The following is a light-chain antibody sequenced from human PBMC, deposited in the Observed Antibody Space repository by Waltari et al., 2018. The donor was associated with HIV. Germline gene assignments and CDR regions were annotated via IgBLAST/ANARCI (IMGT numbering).Light chain of an antibody. V-gene: IGLV2-8*01. CDR2: EVT. J-gene: IGLJ2*01. CDR3: SSFADRDGCAVV. CDR1: TSDIGSYDY. Sequence: QSALTQPPSASGSPGQSVTLSRTGSTSDIGSYDYVSWYPLHPDKAPRLVISEVTKRPSGVSDRFSGSKSANTAFLTVSALQAEDEADYYCSSFADRDGCAVVFGGGTRLTVL.